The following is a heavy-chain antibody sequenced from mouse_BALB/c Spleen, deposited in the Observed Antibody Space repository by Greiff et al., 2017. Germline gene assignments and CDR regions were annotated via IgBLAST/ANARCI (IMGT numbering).Heavy chain of an antibody. Sequence: QVQLQQSGAELAKPGASVKMSCKASGYTFTSYWMHWVKQRPGQGLEWIGYINPSTGYTEYNQKFKDKATLTADKSSSTAYMQLSSLTSEDSAVYYCARSDGYYHWYFDVWGAGTTVTVSS. D-gene: IGHD2-3*01. J-gene: IGHJ1*01. V-gene: IGHV1-7*01. CDR1: GYTFTSYW. CDR2: INPSTGYT. CDR3: ARSDGYYHWYFDV.